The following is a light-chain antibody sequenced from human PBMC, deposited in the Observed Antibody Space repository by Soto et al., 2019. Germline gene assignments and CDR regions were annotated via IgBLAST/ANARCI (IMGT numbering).Light chain of an antibody. V-gene: IGKV1-39*01. CDR2: AAY. Sequence: VQITQSPSVPSATVGDRVPITCRVIQSLSSNFNLYQQKLGNAPSVLIYAAYSFQRGVPSRFSRSGSGTDFTPTISSLQPEDAATYYCQQSYSTPGTFGQGTKV. CDR1: QSLSSN. CDR3: QQSYSTPGT. J-gene: IGKJ1*01.